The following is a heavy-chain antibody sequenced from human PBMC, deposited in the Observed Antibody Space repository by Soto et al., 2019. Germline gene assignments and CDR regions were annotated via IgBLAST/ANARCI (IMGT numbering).Heavy chain of an antibody. J-gene: IGHJ5*02. V-gene: IGHV3-23*01. CDR1: GFTFSSYA. Sequence: EVQLLESGGGLVQPGGSLRLSCAASGFTFSSYAMSWVRQAPGKGLEWVSAISGSGGSTYYADSVKGRFTISRDNSKNTLYLQMHSLRAEDTAVYYCAKVWFIVVVVAAHNWFDPWGQGTLVTVSS. CDR2: ISGSGGST. D-gene: IGHD2-15*01. CDR3: AKVWFIVVVVAAHNWFDP.